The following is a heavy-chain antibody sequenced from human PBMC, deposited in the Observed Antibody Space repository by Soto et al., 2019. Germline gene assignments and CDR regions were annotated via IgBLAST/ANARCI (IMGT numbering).Heavy chain of an antibody. CDR1: WFTFTRYS. J-gene: IGHJ4*02. V-gene: IGHV3-21*06. Sequence: GGSLRLSCASSWFTFTRYSMNWVRQAPGKGLEWVSSISSTTNYIYYGDSMKGRFTISRDNAKNSLYLEMNSLRVEDTAVYYCARESEDLTSNFDYWGQGTLVTVSS. CDR2: ISSTTNYI. CDR3: ARESEDLTSNFDY.